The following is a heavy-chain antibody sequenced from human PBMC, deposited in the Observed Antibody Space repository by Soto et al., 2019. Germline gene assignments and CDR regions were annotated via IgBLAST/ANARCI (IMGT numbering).Heavy chain of an antibody. CDR1: GFTFSSYA. V-gene: IGHV3-30-3*01. CDR2: ISYDGSNK. Sequence: PGGSLRLSCAASGFTFSSYAMHWVRQAPGKGLEWVAVISYDGSNKNYADSVKGRFTISRDNSKNTLYLQMNSLRAEDTAVYYCARLVVPAACCATSWGQGTLVTV. D-gene: IGHD2-2*01. CDR3: ARLVVPAACCATS. J-gene: IGHJ5*02.